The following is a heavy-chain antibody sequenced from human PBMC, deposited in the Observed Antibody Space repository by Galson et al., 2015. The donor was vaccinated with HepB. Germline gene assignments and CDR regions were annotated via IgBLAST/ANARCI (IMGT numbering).Heavy chain of an antibody. CDR2: ISGSGASK. D-gene: IGHD2/OR15-2a*01. Sequence: SLRLSCAGSGFPLNTYAMTWVRQAPGKGLEWVSAISGSGASKFYADSVKGRFTLFRDDSKNTLYLQMDSLRADDSAIYYCANRQSSHKYCGVDVWGQGATVTVSS. J-gene: IGHJ6*02. V-gene: IGHV3-23*01. CDR1: GFPLNTYA. CDR3: ANRQSSHKYCGVDV.